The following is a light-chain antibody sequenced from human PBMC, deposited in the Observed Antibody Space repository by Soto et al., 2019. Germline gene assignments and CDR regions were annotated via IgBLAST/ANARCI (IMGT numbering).Light chain of an antibody. Sequence: DIQMTQSPSSLSAFVGDRVTITCRASQRISRDLNWYQQKPGNPPKFLIYATNTLQSGIPSRFSGDGSGTDFTLTISALQPEDFATYYCQQSFSDPFTFGQGTKLEV. V-gene: IGKV1-39*01. CDR3: QQSFSDPFT. J-gene: IGKJ2*01. CDR2: ATN. CDR1: QRISRD.